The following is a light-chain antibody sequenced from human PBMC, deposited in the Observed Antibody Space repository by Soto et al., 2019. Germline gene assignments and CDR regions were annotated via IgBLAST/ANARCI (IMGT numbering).Light chain of an antibody. CDR1: QGVSSTY. CDR3: QQYGSSPWA. J-gene: IGKJ1*01. CDR2: TAS. Sequence: EIVLTQSPCTLSLSPGERATLSCRASQGVSSTYLAWYQQKPGRAPRLLIYTASTRATDIPDRFSGSGSGTDFTLTISRLEPEDVAVYYCQQYGSSPWAFGQGTKVDIK. V-gene: IGKV3-20*01.